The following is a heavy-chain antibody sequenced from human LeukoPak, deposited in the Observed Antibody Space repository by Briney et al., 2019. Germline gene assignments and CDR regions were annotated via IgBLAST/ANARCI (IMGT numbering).Heavy chain of an antibody. CDR2: ISWNSGSI. CDR1: GFTFDDYP. CDR3: VGTGGDSSGYFDY. Sequence: AGRSLRLSCAASGFTFDDYPMHWVRQAPGKGLEWVSGISWNSGSIGYADSVKGRFTISRDNAKNSLYLQMNSLRAEDTALYYCVGTGGDSSGYFDYWGQGTLVTVSS. J-gene: IGHJ4*02. D-gene: IGHD3-22*01. V-gene: IGHV3-9*01.